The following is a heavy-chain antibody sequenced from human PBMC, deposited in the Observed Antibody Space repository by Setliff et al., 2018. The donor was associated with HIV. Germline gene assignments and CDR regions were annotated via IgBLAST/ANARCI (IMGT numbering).Heavy chain of an antibody. J-gene: IGHJ3*02. CDR3: ARASGGNSVENGFDI. V-gene: IGHV1-18*01. Sequence: GASVKVSCKTSDHTFTNYGIYWVRQAPGQGLEWMGWISNYNGNTNYAQKFHGRVTMTTDTPTRTAYMEMRGLTYDDTAVYYCARASGGNSVENGFDIWGQGTMVTVSS. CDR2: ISNYNGNT. D-gene: IGHD1-26*01. CDR1: DHTFTNYG.